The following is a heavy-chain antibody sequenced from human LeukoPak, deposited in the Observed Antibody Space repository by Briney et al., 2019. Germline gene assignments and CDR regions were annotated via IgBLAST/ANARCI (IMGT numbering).Heavy chain of an antibody. CDR2: TSSSGSTI. D-gene: IGHD1-26*01. V-gene: IGHV3-11*01. CDR3: AKDVGKWESLHFFDY. CDR1: GFTFSDYY. J-gene: IGHJ4*02. Sequence: GGSLRLSCAASGFTFSDYYMSWIRQAPGKGLEWVSYTSSSGSTIYYADSVKGRFTISRDNAKNSLYLQMNSLRAEDTAVYYCAKDVGKWESLHFFDYWGQGTLVTVSS.